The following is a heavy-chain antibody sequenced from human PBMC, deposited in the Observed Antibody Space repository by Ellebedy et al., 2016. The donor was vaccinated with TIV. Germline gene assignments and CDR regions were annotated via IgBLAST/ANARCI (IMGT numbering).Heavy chain of an antibody. CDR2: ISSSSSYI. J-gene: IGHJ4*02. CDR3: ARGRRSLDD. CDR1: GFTFSSYS. V-gene: IGHV3-21*01. Sequence: GESLKISCAASGFTFSSYSMNWVLQAPGKGLEWVSSISSSSSYIYYADSVKGRFTISRDNAKNSLYLQMNSLRVEDTAVYHCARGRRSLDDWGQGTLVTVSS.